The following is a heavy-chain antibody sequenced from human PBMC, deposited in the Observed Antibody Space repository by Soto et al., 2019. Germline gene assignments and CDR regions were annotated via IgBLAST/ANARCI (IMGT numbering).Heavy chain of an antibody. CDR1: GYTFTSYG. CDR3: ARDQLDCSSTSCYETYYYYYGMDA. CDR2: ISAYNGNT. D-gene: IGHD2-2*01. J-gene: IGHJ6*02. Sequence: ASVKVSCKASGYTFTSYGISWVRQAPGQGLEWMGWISAYNGNTNYAQKLQGRVTMTTDTSTSTAYMELRSLRSDDTAVYYCARDQLDCSSTSCYETYYYYYGMDAWGQGTTVTVSS. V-gene: IGHV1-18*01.